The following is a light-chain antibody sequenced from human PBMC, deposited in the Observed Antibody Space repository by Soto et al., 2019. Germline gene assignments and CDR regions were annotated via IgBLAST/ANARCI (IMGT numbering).Light chain of an antibody. Sequence: DIQMTQSPSTLSASVVDRVTITCRASQTISAWLAWYQQKPGKAPQLLIYDASRLESGVPSRFSGSGSVTEFTLSISSLQPEDFASYYCQQYNGSPYTFGQGTKLEIK. CDR3: QQYNGSPYT. J-gene: IGKJ2*01. V-gene: IGKV1-5*01. CDR2: DAS. CDR1: QTISAW.